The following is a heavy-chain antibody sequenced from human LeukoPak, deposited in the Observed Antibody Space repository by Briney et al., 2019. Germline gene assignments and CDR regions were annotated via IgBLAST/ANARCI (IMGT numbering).Heavy chain of an antibody. D-gene: IGHD3-10*01. J-gene: IGHJ4*02. V-gene: IGHV1-18*01. CDR2: VSPYNGNT. CDR3: ARNGRVRRVVKDLFDY. Sequence: ASVKVSCKTSGYTFTDYDITWVRQAPGQGLEWMGRVSPYNGNTYYSQRFQDRVTITKDTSTGTAYMDLRNLRTDDTAMYYCARNGRVRRVVKDLFDYWGQGTLVTVSS. CDR1: GYTFTDYD.